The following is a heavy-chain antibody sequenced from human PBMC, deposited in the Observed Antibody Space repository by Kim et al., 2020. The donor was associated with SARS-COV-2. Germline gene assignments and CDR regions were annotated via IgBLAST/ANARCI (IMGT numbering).Heavy chain of an antibody. V-gene: IGHV3-11*06. Sequence: GGSLRLSCAASGFTFSDYYMSWIRQAPGKGLEWVSYISSSSSYTNYADSVKGRFTISRDNAKNSLYLQMNSLRAEDTAVYYCARDGLCSGGSCYSDYWGQGTLVTVSS. CDR2: ISSSSSYT. CDR3: ARDGLCSGGSCYSDY. D-gene: IGHD2-15*01. CDR1: GFTFSDYY. J-gene: IGHJ4*02.